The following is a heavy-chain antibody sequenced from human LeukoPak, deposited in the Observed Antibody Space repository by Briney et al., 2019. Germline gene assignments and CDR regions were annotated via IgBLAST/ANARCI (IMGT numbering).Heavy chain of an antibody. D-gene: IGHD3-22*01. V-gene: IGHV3-23*01. CDR1: GFTFSSYA. Sequence: GGSLRLSCAASGFTFSSYAMSWVRQAPGKGLEWVSAISGSGGSTYYADSVKGPFTISRDNSKNTLYLQMNSLRAEDTAVYYCAKEGPYYYDSSGFNWFDPWGQGTLVTVSS. J-gene: IGHJ5*02. CDR2: ISGSGGST. CDR3: AKEGPYYYDSSGFNWFDP.